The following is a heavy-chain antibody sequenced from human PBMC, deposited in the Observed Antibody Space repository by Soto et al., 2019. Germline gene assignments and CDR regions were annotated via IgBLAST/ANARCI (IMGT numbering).Heavy chain of an antibody. J-gene: IGHJ4*02. D-gene: IGHD2-15*01. CDR3: ARVAAAIGYCSGGSCYGSFDY. CDR2: INPNSGGT. Sequence: ASVKVSCKASGYTFTGYYMHWVRQAPGQGLEWMGWINPNSGGTNHAQKFQGWVTMTRDTSISTAYMELSRLRSDDTAVYYCARVAAAIGYCSGGSCYGSFDYWGQGTLVTVSS. V-gene: IGHV1-2*04. CDR1: GYTFTGYY.